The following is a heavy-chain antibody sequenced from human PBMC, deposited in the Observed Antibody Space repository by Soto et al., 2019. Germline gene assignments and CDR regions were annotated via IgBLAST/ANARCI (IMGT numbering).Heavy chain of an antibody. J-gene: IGHJ5*02. CDR3: ARDHPADLWDSSGYWFDP. Sequence: QVQLVQSGAEVKKPGASVKVSCKASGYTFTSYGISWVRQAPGQGLEWMGWISAYNGNTNYAQKLQGRVTMTTDTSTSTAYMELRSLRSDDTAVDYCARDHPADLWDSSGYWFDPWGQGTLVTVSS. V-gene: IGHV1-18*01. CDR1: GYTFTSYG. CDR2: ISAYNGNT. D-gene: IGHD3-22*01.